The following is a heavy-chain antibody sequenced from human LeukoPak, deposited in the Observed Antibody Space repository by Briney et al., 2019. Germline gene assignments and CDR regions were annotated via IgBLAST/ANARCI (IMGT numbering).Heavy chain of an antibody. CDR3: ARHQGGPDYGDYGSISAPVGL. J-gene: IGHJ2*01. Sequence: ASVKVSCKASGYTFTNYGINWVRQAPGQGLEWMGWISAYNGNTNYAQKLQGRVTMTTDTSTSTAYMELRSLRSDDTAVYYCARHQGGPDYGDYGSISAPVGLWGRGTLVTVSS. CDR2: ISAYNGNT. V-gene: IGHV1-18*01. D-gene: IGHD4-17*01. CDR1: GYTFTNYG.